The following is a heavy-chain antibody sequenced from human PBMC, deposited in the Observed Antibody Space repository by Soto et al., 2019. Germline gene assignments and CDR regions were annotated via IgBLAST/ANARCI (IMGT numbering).Heavy chain of an antibody. V-gene: IGHV3-13*05. CDR1: GFTFSDYD. J-gene: IGHJ6*02. CDR3: ARAYSGRLPRRADYYYAMDV. D-gene: IGHD2-15*01. Sequence: PVGSLRLSCTASGFTFSDYDMHWVRQGSGKGLEWVSTIGAASDPYYTGSVKGRFTISRENARNSMFLQMNSVTVGDTAVYYCARAYSGRLPRRADYYYAMDVWGQGTTVTVSS. CDR2: IGAASDP.